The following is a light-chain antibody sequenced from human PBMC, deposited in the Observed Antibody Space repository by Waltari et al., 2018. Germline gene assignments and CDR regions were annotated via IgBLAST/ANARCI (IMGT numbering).Light chain of an antibody. J-gene: IGLJ2*01. CDR3: QVWDSSTVV. CDR1: NLGDKY. CDR2: QDS. V-gene: IGLV3-1*01. Sequence: SYELTQPPSVSVSPGQTASITCSGDNLGDKYACWYQQKPGQSPVLVIYQDSKRPSGIPERFSGSNSGNTATLTISGTQAMDEADYYCQVWDSSTVVFGGGTKLTVL.